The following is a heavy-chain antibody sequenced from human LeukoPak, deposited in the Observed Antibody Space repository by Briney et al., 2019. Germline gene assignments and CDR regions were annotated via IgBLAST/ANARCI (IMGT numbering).Heavy chain of an antibody. J-gene: IGHJ3*02. CDR2: ISGRGGST. CDR3: ARDLSGLDAFDI. Sequence: GGSLRLSCAASGFTFSSYAMSWVRQAPGKGLEWVSAISGRGGSTDYADSVKGRFTISRDNAKNSLYLQMSSLRAEDTAVYYCARDLSGLDAFDIWGQGTMVTVSS. CDR1: GFTFSSYA. V-gene: IGHV3-23*01.